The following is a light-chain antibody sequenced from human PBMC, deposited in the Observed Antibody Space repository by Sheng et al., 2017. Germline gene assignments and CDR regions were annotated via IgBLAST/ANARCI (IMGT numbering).Light chain of an antibody. CDR3: QQRSNWPLT. Sequence: ETVMTQSPATLSVSPGERATLSCRASQSVSSNLAWYQQKPGQAPRLLIYGASTRATGIPARFSGSGSGTEFTLTISSLQSEDFAVYYCQQRSNWPLTFGGGTKVEI. CDR1: QSVSSN. V-gene: IGKV3-15*01. CDR2: GAS. J-gene: IGKJ4*01.